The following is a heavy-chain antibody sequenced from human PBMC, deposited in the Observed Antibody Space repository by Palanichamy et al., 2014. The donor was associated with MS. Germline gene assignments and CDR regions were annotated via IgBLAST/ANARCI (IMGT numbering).Heavy chain of an antibody. D-gene: IGHD2-15*01. CDR2: VGGDGRV. V-gene: IGHV3-23*04. CDR1: GFTFTNYA. CDR3: AKHEEASGPYTSYYDY. J-gene: IGHJ4*02. Sequence: EVQLVESGGGLVRPGESLRLSCTASGFTFTNYALSWVRLAPERGLEWVSVVGGDGRVFYADSVKGRFTVSRDMPKNTLYLQMNGLRAEDTAVYYCAKHEEASGPYTSYYDYWGQGTRVSVSS.